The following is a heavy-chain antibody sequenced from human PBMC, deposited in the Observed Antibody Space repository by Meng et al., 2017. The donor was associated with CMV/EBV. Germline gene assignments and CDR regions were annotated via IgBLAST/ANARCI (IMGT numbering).Heavy chain of an antibody. J-gene: IGHJ4*02. D-gene: IGHD3-22*01. CDR2: IYHSGST. V-gene: IGHV4-38-2*02. Sequence: SEILSLTFTVSGYSISSGYYCGWIRQPPGKGLEWIGSIYHSGSTYYNPSLKSRVTISVDTSKNQFSLKLSSVTAADTAVYYCARVRLITMIVDWGQGTLVTVSS. CDR3: ARVRLITMIVD. CDR1: GYSISSGYY.